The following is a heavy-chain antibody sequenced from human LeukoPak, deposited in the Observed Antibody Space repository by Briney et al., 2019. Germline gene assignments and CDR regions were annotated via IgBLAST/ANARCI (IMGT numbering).Heavy chain of an antibody. CDR1: GDSVTNDFF. J-gene: IGHJ4*02. D-gene: IGHD3-16*01. Sequence: SETLSLTCTVSGDSVTNDFFWGCVRQPPGKELEWIGSFCLGRDTYYRPSLKSRFTISVDTSKNQFSLNLNSVTAADTAVYYCARWASISRQPGGFFDHWGQGTLVTVSS. V-gene: IGHV4-38-2*02. CDR3: ARWASISRQPGGFFDH. CDR2: FCLGRDT.